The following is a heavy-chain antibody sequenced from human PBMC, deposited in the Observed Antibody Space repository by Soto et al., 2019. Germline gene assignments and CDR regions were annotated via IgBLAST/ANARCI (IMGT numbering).Heavy chain of an antibody. CDR2: ISSSSSYI. V-gene: IGHV3-21*01. CDR3: ARTYYDFWSGYYTSYSYYRMDV. Sequence: GGSLRLSCAASGFTFSSYSMNWVRQAPGKGLEWVSSISSSSSYIYYADSVKGRFTISRDNAKNSLYLQMNSLRAEDTAVYYCARTYYDFWSGYYTSYSYYRMDVWGQGATVTVSS. J-gene: IGHJ6*02. D-gene: IGHD3-3*01. CDR1: GFTFSSYS.